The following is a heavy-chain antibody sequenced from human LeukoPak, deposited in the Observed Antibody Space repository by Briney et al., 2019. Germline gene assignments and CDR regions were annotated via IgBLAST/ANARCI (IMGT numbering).Heavy chain of an antibody. V-gene: IGHV4-59*01. CDR2: IYYSGST. CDR1: GGSISSYY. Sequence: SETLSLTCTVSGGSISSYYWSWIRQPPGEGLEWIGYIYYSGSTNYNPSLKSRVTISVDTSKNQFSLKLSSVTAADTAVYYCARVPCSSTSCYHYYYMDVWGKGTTVTVSS. D-gene: IGHD2-2*01. J-gene: IGHJ6*03. CDR3: ARVPCSSTSCYHYYYMDV.